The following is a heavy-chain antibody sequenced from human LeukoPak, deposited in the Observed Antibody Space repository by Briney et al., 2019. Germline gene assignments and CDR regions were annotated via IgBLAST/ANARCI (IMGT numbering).Heavy chain of an antibody. V-gene: IGHV3-30-3*01. D-gene: IGHD5-18*01. CDR2: ISYDGSNK. CDR1: GFTFSSYA. J-gene: IGHJ4*02. CDR3: ARGSWIQLWFIDY. Sequence: GGSLRLSCAAPGFTFSSYAMHWVRQAPGKGLEWVAVISYDGSNKYYADSVKGRFTISRDNSKNTLYLQMNSLRAEDTAVYYCARGSWIQLWFIDYWGQGTLVTVSS.